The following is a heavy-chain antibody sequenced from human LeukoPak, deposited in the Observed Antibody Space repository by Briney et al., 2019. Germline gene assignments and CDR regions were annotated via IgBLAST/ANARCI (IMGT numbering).Heavy chain of an antibody. CDR1: QAPFSSFA. CDR2: TRLVASIA. J-gene: IGHJ4*02. CDR3: ARAPSYSSGWLEGVY. D-gene: IGHD6-19*01. Sequence: SVKPSCTPFQAPFSSFAISWLRQAPGQRLECMGRTRLVASIANCGRKFQGRVTNTTGKSTSTAYMELSSLRSEDTGVEYCARAPSYSSGWLEGVYWGQGTLVTVSS. V-gene: IGHV1-69*04.